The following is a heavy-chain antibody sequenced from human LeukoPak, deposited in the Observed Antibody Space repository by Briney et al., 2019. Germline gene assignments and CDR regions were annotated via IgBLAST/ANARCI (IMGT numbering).Heavy chain of an antibody. J-gene: IGHJ4*02. CDR3: ARTTQWGGYYWGVPARYYFDY. V-gene: IGHV1-69*13. Sequence: ASVRVSCKASGGTFSSYAISWVRQAPGQGLEWMGGIIPIFGTANYAQKFQGRVTITADESTSTAYMELSSLRSEDTAVYYCARTTQWGGYYWGVPARYYFDYWGQGTLVTVSS. D-gene: IGHD3-3*01. CDR2: IIPIFGTA. CDR1: GGTFSSYA.